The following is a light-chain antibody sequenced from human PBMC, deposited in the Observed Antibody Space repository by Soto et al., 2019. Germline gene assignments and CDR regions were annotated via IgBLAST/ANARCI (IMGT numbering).Light chain of an antibody. Sequence: DIQMTQSPSSLSASVGDRVTITCRASQNIDIFLNWYHQKSGRAPNLLIYGASTLQNGVPSRFSGSGSGTDFSLTISSLQPEDFGTYYCQQSYSAPPLTFGAGTKVDIK. CDR1: QNIDIF. V-gene: IGKV1-39*01. CDR2: GAS. J-gene: IGKJ4*01. CDR3: QQSYSAPPLT.